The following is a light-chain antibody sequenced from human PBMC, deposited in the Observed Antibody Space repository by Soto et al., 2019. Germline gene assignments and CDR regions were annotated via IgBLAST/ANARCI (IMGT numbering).Light chain of an antibody. CDR2: WAS. Sequence: DIVMTQSPDSLAVSLGERATINCKSSQSILYSSNNKNYLTWYQQKPGQPPKLLIYWASTRESGVPDRFSGSGSGTDFTLTINSLQPEDVAVYYCQQYYSLPFTFGPGTKVDIK. CDR3: QQYYSLPFT. V-gene: IGKV4-1*01. J-gene: IGKJ3*01. CDR1: QSILYSSNNKNY.